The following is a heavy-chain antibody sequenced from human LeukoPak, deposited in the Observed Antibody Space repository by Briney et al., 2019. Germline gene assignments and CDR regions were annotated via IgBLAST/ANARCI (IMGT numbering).Heavy chain of an antibody. CDR2: INDDNENT. CDR1: LYIHIQYS. J-gene: IGHJ2*01. Sequence: GAGVTVTCKGSLYIHIQYSMHELGPARSRRLDWMGWINDDNENTKYTQKFQGRVTITTDTTASTAYIEPSRMRTEDTAMNDCAGYLAEQLAPESYIDLWGHGTLVTVSS. CDR3: AGYLAEQLAPESYIDL. D-gene: IGHD6-13*01. V-gene: IGHV1-3*01.